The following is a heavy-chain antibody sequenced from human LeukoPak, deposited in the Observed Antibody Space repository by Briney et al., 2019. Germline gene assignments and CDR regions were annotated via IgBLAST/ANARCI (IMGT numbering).Heavy chain of an antibody. V-gene: IGHV3-73*01. J-gene: IGHJ4*02. CDR1: GFTFSGSA. CDR3: ASGYCSSTSCFDY. Sequence: GGSLRLSCAASGFTFSGSAMHWVRQASGKGLEWVGRIRSKANSYATAYAASVKGRFTISRDDSKNTAYLQMNSLKTEDTAVYYCASGYCSSTSCFDYWGQGTLVTVSS. CDR2: IRSKANSYAT. D-gene: IGHD2-2*03.